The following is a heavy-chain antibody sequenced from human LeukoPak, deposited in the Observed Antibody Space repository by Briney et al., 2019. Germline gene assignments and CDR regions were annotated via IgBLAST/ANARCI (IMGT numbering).Heavy chain of an antibody. CDR2: IKQDGSEK. V-gene: IGHV3-7*01. CDR1: GFTFSSYW. J-gene: IGHJ4*02. CDR3: ARVFELGSYPDNFDY. Sequence: GGSLRLSCAASGFTFSSYWMSWVRQAPGKGLEWVANIKQDGSEKYYVDSVKGRFTISRDNAKNSLYLQMNSLRAEDTAVYYCARVFELGSYPDNFDYWGQGTLVTVSS. D-gene: IGHD1-26*01.